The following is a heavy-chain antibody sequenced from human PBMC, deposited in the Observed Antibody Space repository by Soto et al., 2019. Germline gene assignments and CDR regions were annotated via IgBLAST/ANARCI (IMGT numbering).Heavy chain of an antibody. J-gene: IGHJ6*02. V-gene: IGHV3-13*01. D-gene: IGHD4-17*01. CDR3: VRSYDYGGNSDNYGMDV. CDR2: IGTAGDT. Sequence: GGSLRLSCAASGFTFSSYDMHWVRQATGKGLERDSAIGTAGDTYYPGSMKGRFTISRENAKNSLYLQMNSLRYGDTAVYYCVRSYDYGGNSDNYGMDVWGQGTTVTVSS. CDR1: GFTFSSYD.